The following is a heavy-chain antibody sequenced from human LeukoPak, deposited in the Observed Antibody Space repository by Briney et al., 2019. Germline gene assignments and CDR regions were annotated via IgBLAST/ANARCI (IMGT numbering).Heavy chain of an antibody. CDR1: GYTFTGYY. CDR3: AVEYSSGWTFDY. Sequence: ASVKVSCKASGYTFTGYYMHWVRQAPGQGLEWMGWINPNSGGTNYAQKFQGRDTMTRDTSISTAYMELSRLRSDDTAVYYCAVEYSSGWTFDYWGQGTLVTVSS. D-gene: IGHD6-19*01. V-gene: IGHV1-2*02. J-gene: IGHJ4*02. CDR2: INPNSGGT.